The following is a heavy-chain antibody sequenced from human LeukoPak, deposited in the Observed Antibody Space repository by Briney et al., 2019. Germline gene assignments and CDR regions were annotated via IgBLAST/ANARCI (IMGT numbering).Heavy chain of an antibody. J-gene: IGHJ6*02. D-gene: IGHD2/OR15-2a*01. CDR3: ARERGRFWDCNQFGDGMDV. CDR1: GFTFSSYG. Sequence: GRSLRLSCAASGFTFSSYGMHWVRQAPGKGLEWVAVIWYDGSNKYYADSVKGRFTISRDNSKNTLYLQMNSLRAEDTAVYYWARERGRFWDCNQFGDGMDVWGQGTTVTVSS. CDR2: IWYDGSNK. V-gene: IGHV3-33*01.